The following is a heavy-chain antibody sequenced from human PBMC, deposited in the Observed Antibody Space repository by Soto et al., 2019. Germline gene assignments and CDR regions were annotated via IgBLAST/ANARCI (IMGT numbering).Heavy chain of an antibody. Sequence: GVSLRLSCAASGFTFSSYAMHWVRQAPGKGLEWVAVISYDGSNKYYADSVKGRFTISRDNSKNTLYLQMNSLRAEDTAVYYCARAKYSSSSGAIVYWGQGTLVTVSS. CDR2: ISYDGSNK. CDR1: GFTFSSYA. D-gene: IGHD6-13*01. V-gene: IGHV3-30-3*01. CDR3: ARAKYSSSSGAIVY. J-gene: IGHJ4*02.